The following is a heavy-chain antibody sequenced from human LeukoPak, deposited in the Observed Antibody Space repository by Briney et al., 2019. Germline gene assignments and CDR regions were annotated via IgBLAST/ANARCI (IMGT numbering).Heavy chain of an antibody. CDR1: GFTFSSYA. CDR2: MSGSGGST. J-gene: IGHJ5*01. Sequence: GGSLRLSCAASGFTFSSYAMSWVRQAPRKGREWVSAMSGSGGSTYYADSVKGRFTISRDNSKSTVYLQMNSLRAENTAVYYCEKDPSASSGWFNWFDSWGQGTLVTVSS. CDR3: EKDPSASSGWFNWFDS. V-gene: IGHV3-23*01. D-gene: IGHD6-19*01.